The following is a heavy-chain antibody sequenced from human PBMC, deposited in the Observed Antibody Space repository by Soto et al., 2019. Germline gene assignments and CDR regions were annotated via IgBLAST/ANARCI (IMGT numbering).Heavy chain of an antibody. CDR2: IYYSGST. J-gene: IGHJ4*02. CDR1: GGSISSSSYY. Sequence: SETLSLTCTVSGGSISSSSYYWGWIRQPPGKGLEWIGSIYYSGSTYYNPSLKSRVTISVDTSKNQFSLKLSSVTAADTAVYYCASKTSHGKFDYWGQGTLVTVSS. V-gene: IGHV4-39*01. CDR3: ASKTSHGKFDY.